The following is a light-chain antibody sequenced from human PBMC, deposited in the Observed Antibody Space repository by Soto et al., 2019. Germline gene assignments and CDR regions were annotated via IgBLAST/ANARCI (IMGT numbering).Light chain of an antibody. CDR1: QVISNA. CDR2: DAS. J-gene: IGKJ2*01. Sequence: AIQLTQSPSSLSASVGDRVSITCWASQVISNALAWYQQKPGNGPRLLIYDASTLERGVPSRFSGSGSGTDFTLTISSLQPEDFATYHCQQFDDDPYTFGQGTILEIK. CDR3: QQFDDDPYT. V-gene: IGKV1D-13*01.